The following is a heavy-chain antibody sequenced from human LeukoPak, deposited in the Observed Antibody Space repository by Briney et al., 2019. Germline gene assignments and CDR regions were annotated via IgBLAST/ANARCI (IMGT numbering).Heavy chain of an antibody. D-gene: IGHD5-18*01. Sequence: ASVKVSCKASGGTFSSYAISWVRQAPGQGLEWTGRIIPILGIANYAQKFQGRVTITADKSTSTAYMELSSLRSEDTAVYYCARELDSYGYYWGQGTLVTVSS. CDR2: IIPILGIA. J-gene: IGHJ4*02. CDR1: GGTFSSYA. CDR3: ARELDSYGYY. V-gene: IGHV1-69*04.